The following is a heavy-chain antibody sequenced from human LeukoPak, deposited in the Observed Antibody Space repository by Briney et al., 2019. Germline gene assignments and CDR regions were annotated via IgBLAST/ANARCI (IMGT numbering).Heavy chain of an antibody. CDR2: ISSSSNTI. D-gene: IGHD3-10*01. J-gene: IGHJ5*02. V-gene: IGHV3-48*02. CDR1: GFTFSTYS. CDR3: ARDRTYYASGHNWFDP. Sequence: GGSLRLSCAASGFTFSTYSMNWVRQAPGKGLEWVSYISSSSNTIYYADSVRGRFTISRDNAKNSLYLQMNSLRDEDTAVYFCARDRTYYASGHNWFDPWGQGTLVTVSS.